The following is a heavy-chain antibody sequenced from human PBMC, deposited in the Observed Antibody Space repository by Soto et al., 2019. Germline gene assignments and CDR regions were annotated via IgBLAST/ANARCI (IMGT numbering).Heavy chain of an antibody. CDR1: GYTFTGNY. J-gene: IGHJ4*02. D-gene: IGHD3-16*02. V-gene: IGHV1-2*04. Sequence: QVQLVQSGAEVKKPVASVKVSCKASGYTFTGNYMHWVRQAPGQGFEWMGWINVNSGGTKYAQKFQGWVTMTRDTSISTAYMELSRLRSDDTAVYYCARGDKLSLYPQLDYWGQGTLVTVSS. CDR3: ARGDKLSLYPQLDY. CDR2: INVNSGGT.